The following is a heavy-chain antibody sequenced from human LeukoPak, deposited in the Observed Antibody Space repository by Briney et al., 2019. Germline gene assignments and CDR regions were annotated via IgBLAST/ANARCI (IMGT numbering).Heavy chain of an antibody. CDR2: IYSGGST. J-gene: IGHJ4*02. Sequence: PGGSLRLSCADSGFTVSTNYMSWVRQAPGKGLEWVSVIYSGGSTYYADSVKGRFTISRDNSKNTLYLQINSLRAEDTAVYYCARGRGTYYFDYWGQGTLVTVSS. CDR1: GFTVSTNY. CDR3: ARGRGTYYFDY. V-gene: IGHV3-53*01. D-gene: IGHD3-10*01.